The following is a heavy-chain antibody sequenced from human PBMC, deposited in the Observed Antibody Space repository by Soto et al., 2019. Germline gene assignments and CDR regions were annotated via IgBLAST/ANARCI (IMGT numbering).Heavy chain of an antibody. Sequence: ASVKVSCKASGYTFTSYDINWVRQATGQGLEWMGWMNPNSGNTGYAQKFQGRVTMTRNTSISTAYMELSSLRSEDTAVYYCARLGDFWSGYSDFDPWGRGTLVTVSS. CDR1: GYTFTSYD. CDR2: MNPNSGNT. D-gene: IGHD3-3*01. V-gene: IGHV1-8*01. J-gene: IGHJ5*02. CDR3: ARLGDFWSGYSDFDP.